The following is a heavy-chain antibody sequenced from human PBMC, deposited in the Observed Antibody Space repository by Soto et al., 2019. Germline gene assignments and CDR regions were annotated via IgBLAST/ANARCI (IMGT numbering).Heavy chain of an antibody. Sequence: SETLSLTCTVSVGSISSYYWSWIRQPPGKGLEWIGYIYYSGSTNYNPSLKSRVTISVDTSKNQFSLKLSSVTAADTAVYYCARVTGYCSSTSCYTGIRYYYYGMDVWGQGTTVTVSS. CDR1: VGSISSYY. V-gene: IGHV4-59*01. CDR2: IYYSGST. J-gene: IGHJ6*02. CDR3: ARVTGYCSSTSCYTGIRYYYYGMDV. D-gene: IGHD2-2*02.